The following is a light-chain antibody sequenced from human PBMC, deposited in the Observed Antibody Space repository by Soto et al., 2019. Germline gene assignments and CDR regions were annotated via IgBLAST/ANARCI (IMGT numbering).Light chain of an antibody. V-gene: IGKV1-5*03. CDR3: QHYKSYSEA. Sequence: DIQMTQSPSTLSGSVGDRVTITCRASQTISSWLAWYQQKPGKAPKRLIYKASTLKSGVPSRFRGSGSGTEFTLTISSLQPDDFATYYCQHYKSYSEAFGQGTKVEL. J-gene: IGKJ1*01. CDR1: QTISSW. CDR2: KAS.